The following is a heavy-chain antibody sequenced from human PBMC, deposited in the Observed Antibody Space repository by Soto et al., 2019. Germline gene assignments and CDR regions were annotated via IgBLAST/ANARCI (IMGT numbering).Heavy chain of an antibody. V-gene: IGHV4-34*01. CDR1: GGSFSGYY. Sequence: SETLSLTCAVYGGSFSGYYWSWIRQPPGKGLEWIGEINHSGSTNYNPSLKSRVTISVDTSKNQFSLKLSSVTAADTAVYYCAREVDDYVWGSPHPWGQGTLVPVSS. CDR2: INHSGST. D-gene: IGHD3-16*01. CDR3: AREVDDYVWGSPHP. J-gene: IGHJ5*02.